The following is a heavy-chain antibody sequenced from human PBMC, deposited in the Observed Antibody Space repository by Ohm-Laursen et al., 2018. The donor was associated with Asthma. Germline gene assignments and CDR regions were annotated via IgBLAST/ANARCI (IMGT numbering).Heavy chain of an antibody. V-gene: IGHV3-21*01. CDR3: ARIGPEWELPGREYSLHH. J-gene: IGHJ1*01. CDR1: GYTFSRYS. Sequence: GSLRLSCAASGYTFSRYSIHWVRQVRGKGLEGVASISTASTFIYYADSVRGRFTTSRDNAKNSVYLQMNSLRAEDTALYYCARIGPEWELPGREYSLHHWGQGTQVTVSS. CDR2: ISTASTFI. D-gene: IGHD1-26*01.